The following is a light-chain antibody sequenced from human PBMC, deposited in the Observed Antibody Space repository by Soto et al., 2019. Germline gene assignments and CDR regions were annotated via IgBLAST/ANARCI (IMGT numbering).Light chain of an antibody. Sequence: ELTQSACTLSLSARESATLSCRASQSVXSNFXAWYQQKPGQAPRLPTSRASNRATGIPDRFSGSGSGTDFTPTISRLEPEDFALYYCQQSNNGPRTVGQGTKVDIK. CDR3: QQSNNGPRT. J-gene: IGKJ1*01. CDR1: QSVXSNF. CDR2: RAS. V-gene: IGKV3D-20*02.